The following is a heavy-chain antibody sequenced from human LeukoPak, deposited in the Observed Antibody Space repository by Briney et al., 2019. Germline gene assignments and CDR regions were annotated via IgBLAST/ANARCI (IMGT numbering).Heavy chain of an antibody. CDR1: GXTFSNYD. D-gene: IGHD2-15*01. J-gene: IGHJ4*02. CDR2: ISYDGSNR. V-gene: IGHV3-30*18. Sequence: GRSLRLSCAASGXTFSNYDLHWVRQAPGKGLESVGVISYDGSNRYYADSVNGRFTISRDNSKNTLYLQMNSLRAEDTAVYYCANIPEEVVAATGTGHFDYWGQGTLVTVSS. CDR3: ANIPEEVVAATGTGHFDY.